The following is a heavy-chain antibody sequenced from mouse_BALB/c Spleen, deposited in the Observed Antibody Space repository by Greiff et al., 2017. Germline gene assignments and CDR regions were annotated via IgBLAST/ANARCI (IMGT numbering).Heavy chain of an antibody. V-gene: IGHV5-12-2*01. CDR2: ISNGGGST. D-gene: IGHD2-3*01. CDR3: ARHDGLAWFAY. CDR1: GFTFSSYT. J-gene: IGHJ3*01. Sequence: VQLKESGGGLVQPGGSLKLSCAASGFTFSSYTMSWVRQTPEKRLEWVAYISNGGGSTYYPDTVKGRFTISRDNAKNTLYLQMSSLKSEDTAMYYCARHDGLAWFAYWGQGTLVTVSA.